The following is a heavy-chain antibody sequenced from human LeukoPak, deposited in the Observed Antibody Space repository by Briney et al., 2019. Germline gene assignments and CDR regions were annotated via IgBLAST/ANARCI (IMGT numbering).Heavy chain of an antibody. CDR2: ISSSSSYI. J-gene: IGHJ6*03. Sequence: GGSLRLSCAASGFTFSSYSMNWVRQAPGKGLEWVSSISSSSSYIYYADSVKGRFTISRDNAKNSLYLQMNSLRAEDTAVYYCARGKAGYYYMDVWGKGTTVTVSS. V-gene: IGHV3-21*01. CDR1: GFTFSSYS. CDR3: ARGKAGYYYMDV.